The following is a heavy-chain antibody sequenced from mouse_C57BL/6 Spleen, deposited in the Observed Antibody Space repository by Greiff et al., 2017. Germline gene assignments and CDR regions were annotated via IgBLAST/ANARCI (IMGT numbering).Heavy chain of an antibody. CDR3: AREGDSSGRFAY. D-gene: IGHD3-2*02. J-gene: IGHJ3*01. CDR2: IYPGYGDT. Sequence: VQLQQSGPELVKPGASVKISCKASGYAFSSSWMNWVKQRPGKGLEWIGRIYPGYGDTNYNGKFKGKATLTAGKSSSTAYMQIRSLTSEDSAVYYCAREGDSSGRFAYWGQGTLVTVSA. V-gene: IGHV1-82*01. CDR1: GYAFSSSW.